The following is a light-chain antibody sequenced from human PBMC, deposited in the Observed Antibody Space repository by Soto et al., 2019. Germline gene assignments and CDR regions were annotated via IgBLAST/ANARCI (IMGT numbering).Light chain of an antibody. CDR3: SSFTTSSTYV. J-gene: IGLJ1*01. V-gene: IGLV2-14*01. CDR1: SSDVGAYDS. CDR2: QVN. Sequence: QSALTQSASVSGSPGQSITISCTGTSSDVGAYDSVSWYQQYPGRAPKLMIHQVNNRPSGVSNRFSGSKSGNSASLTISGLQAEDDDDYYCSSFTTSSTYVVGAGTKLTVL.